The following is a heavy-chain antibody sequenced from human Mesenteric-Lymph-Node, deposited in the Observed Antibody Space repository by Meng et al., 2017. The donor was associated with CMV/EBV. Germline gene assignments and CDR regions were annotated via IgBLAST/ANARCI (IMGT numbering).Heavy chain of an antibody. CDR3: AKGSINPGGLDY. V-gene: IGHV3-23*03. J-gene: IGHJ4*02. CDR2: SYSGGTNT. CDR1: GFTFSTYA. D-gene: IGHD3-10*01. Sequence: GGSLRLSCATSGFTFSTYALTWVRQAPGKGLECVSVSYSGGTNTYYGDSVKGRFTISRDNSKSTLYLQMDSLRAEDTAVYYCAKGSINPGGLDYWGQGTLVTVSS.